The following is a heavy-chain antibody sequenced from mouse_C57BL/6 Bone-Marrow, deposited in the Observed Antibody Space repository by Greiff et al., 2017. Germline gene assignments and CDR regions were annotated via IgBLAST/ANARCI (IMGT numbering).Heavy chain of an antibody. Sequence: EVQLQQSGPELVKPGASVKIPCKASGYTFTDYNMDWVKQSHGKSLEWIGDINPNNGGTIYNQKFKGKATLTVDKSSSTAYMELRSLTSEDTAVYYCARSGESYDGYPYYVDYWGQGTTLTVSS. J-gene: IGHJ2*01. D-gene: IGHD2-3*01. CDR1: GYTFTDYN. CDR3: ARSGESYDGYPYYVDY. CDR2: INPNNGGT. V-gene: IGHV1-18*01.